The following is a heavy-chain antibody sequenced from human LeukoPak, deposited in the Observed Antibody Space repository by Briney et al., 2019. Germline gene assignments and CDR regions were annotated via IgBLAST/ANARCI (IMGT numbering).Heavy chain of an antibody. CDR2: IIPIFGTA. J-gene: IGHJ4*02. CDR1: GGTFSSYA. V-gene: IGHV1-69*05. D-gene: IGHD1-26*01. CDR3: ATTQVFRRWELQGFFDY. Sequence: SVKVSCKASGGTFSSYATSWVRQAPGQGLEWMGRIIPIFGTANYAQKFQGRVTITTDESTSTAYMELSSLRSEDTAVYYCATTQVFRRWELQGFFDYWGQGTLVTVSS.